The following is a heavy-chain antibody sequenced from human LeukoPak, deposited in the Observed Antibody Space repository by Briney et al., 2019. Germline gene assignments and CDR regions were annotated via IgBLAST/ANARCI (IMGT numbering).Heavy chain of an antibody. CDR1: GGSISSSGYY. CDR2: IDYSGST. J-gene: IGHJ5*02. D-gene: IGHD2-2*01. V-gene: IGHV4-39*07. CDR3: ARGGAFLKGRYCSSTSCSPPNWFDP. Sequence: PSETLSLTCIVSGGSISSSGYYWGWIRQPPGKGLEWMGSIDYSGSTYYIPSLKSRLTISLDTSKNRFSLKLSSVTAADTAVYYCARGGAFLKGRYCSSTSCSPPNWFDPWGQGTLVTVSS.